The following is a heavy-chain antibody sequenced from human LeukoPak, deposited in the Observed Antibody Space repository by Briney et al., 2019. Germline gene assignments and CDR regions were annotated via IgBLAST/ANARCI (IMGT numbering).Heavy chain of an antibody. CDR1: GFTFSSYS. Sequence: GGSLRLSCAASGFTFSSYSMNWVRQAPGKGLEWVSSISSSSTYIHYADSVKGRFTISRDNSKNTLYLQMNSLRAEDTAVYYCAKSPGSSGYVPGYFDYWGQGTLVTVSS. CDR2: ISSSSTYI. D-gene: IGHD3-22*01. V-gene: IGHV3-21*01. CDR3: AKSPGSSGYVPGYFDY. J-gene: IGHJ4*02.